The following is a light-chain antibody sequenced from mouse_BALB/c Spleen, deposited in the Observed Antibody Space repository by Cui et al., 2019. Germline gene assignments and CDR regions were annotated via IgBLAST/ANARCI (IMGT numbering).Light chain of an antibody. J-gene: IGKJ1*01. V-gene: IGKV4-80*01. CDR3: HQWSNYPWT. CDR2: STS. CDR1: SSVRY. Sequence: QIVLTQSRSIMSASLGKEFTLTCSASSSVRYIHWYQQKSGTSPKLLIYSTSNTAAGIPSRFSGSGSGTFYSLTISSVEAEDAAEYYCHQWSNYPWTFGGGTKLEIK.